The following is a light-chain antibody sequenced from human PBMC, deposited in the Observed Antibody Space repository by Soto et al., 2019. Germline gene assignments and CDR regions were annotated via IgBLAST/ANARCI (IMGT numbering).Light chain of an antibody. J-gene: IGKJ5*01. CDR3: QQYNNWPIT. V-gene: IGKV3-15*01. Sequence: EIVMTQSPATLSVSPGERATLSCRASQNVLSNLAWYQQKPGQAPRLLIYGASTRATGLPARFSGSGSGTQFTLTISSLQSEDFAVYYCQQYNNWPITVGQGTRLEIK. CDR2: GAS. CDR1: QNVLSN.